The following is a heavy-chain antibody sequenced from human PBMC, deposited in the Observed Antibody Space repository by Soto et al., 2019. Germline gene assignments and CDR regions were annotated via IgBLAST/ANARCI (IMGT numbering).Heavy chain of an antibody. CDR1: GGSISSYY. V-gene: IGHV4-59*01. J-gene: IGHJ5*02. D-gene: IGHD6-6*01. Sequence: PSETLSLTCTVPGGSISSYYWSWIRQPPGKGLEWIGYIYYSGSTNYNPSLKSRVTISVDTSKNQFSLKLSSVTAADTAVYYCARAVEHSSSQNWFDPWGQGTPVTVSS. CDR2: IYYSGST. CDR3: ARAVEHSSSQNWFDP.